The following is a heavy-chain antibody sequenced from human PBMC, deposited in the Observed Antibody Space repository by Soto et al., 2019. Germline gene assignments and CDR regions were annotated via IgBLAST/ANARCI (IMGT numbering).Heavy chain of an antibody. CDR1: GYRFTSYW. V-gene: IGHV5-51*01. CDR3: ARKDKSGYFNWFDP. D-gene: IGHD3-22*01. Sequence: GESLKISCRTSGYRFTSYWIAWVRQMPGKGLEWMSIIFPSDSDTRYSPSFQGQVTISADRSTSTVFLQWASLKASDTAVYFCARKDKSGYFNWFDPWGQGTLVTVYS. CDR2: IFPSDSDT. J-gene: IGHJ5*02.